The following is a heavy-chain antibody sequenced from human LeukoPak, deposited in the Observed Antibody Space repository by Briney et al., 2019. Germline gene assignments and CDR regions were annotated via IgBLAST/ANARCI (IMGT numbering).Heavy chain of an antibody. Sequence: GGSLRLSCAASGFTFSTYSMNWVRQAPGKGLEWVSSISSSSSYIYYADSVKGRFTISRDNAKNSLYLQMNSLRAEDTAVYYCAREIQLWFVDDYWGQGTLVTVSS. V-gene: IGHV3-21*01. J-gene: IGHJ4*02. CDR3: AREIQLWFVDDY. CDR2: ISSSSSYI. D-gene: IGHD5-18*01. CDR1: GFTFSTYS.